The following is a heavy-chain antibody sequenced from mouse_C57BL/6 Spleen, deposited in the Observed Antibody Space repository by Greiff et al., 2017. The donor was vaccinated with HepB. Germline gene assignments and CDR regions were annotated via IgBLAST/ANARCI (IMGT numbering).Heavy chain of an antibody. CDR3: ASSDDYPWFAY. Sequence: QVQLKQPGAELVKPGASVKLSCKASGYTFTSYWMHWVKQRPGQGLEWIGMIHPNSGSTNYNEKFKSKATLTVDKSSSTAYMQLSSLTSEDSAVYYCASSDDYPWFAYWGQGTLVTVSA. J-gene: IGHJ3*01. V-gene: IGHV1-64*01. CDR1: GYTFTSYW. CDR2: IHPNSGST. D-gene: IGHD2-4*01.